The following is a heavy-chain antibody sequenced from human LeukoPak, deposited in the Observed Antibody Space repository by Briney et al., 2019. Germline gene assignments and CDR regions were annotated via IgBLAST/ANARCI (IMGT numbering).Heavy chain of an antibody. CDR3: AKRGVVIRVILVGFNKEAYYFDS. CDR2: ISDSGGRT. J-gene: IGHJ4*02. CDR1: GITRSNYG. D-gene: IGHD3-22*01. Sequence: PGGSLRLSCVVSGITRSNYGMSWVRQAPGKGLEWVAGISDSGGRTNYTDSVKGRFTISRDSPKNTLYLQMNSLRAEDTAVYFCAKRGVVIRVILVGFNKEAYYFDSWGQGALVTVSS. V-gene: IGHV3-23*01.